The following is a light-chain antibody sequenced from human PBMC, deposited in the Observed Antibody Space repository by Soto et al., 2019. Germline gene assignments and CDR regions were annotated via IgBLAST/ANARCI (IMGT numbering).Light chain of an antibody. Sequence: EIVMTQSPATLSVSPGERATLSCRASQSVTSNLAWYQQKPGRAPRLLIYGASSRATGIPDRFSGSGSGTDFTLTISRLEPEDFAVYYCQQYGSSPRTFGGGTKVEIK. CDR3: QQYGSSPRT. J-gene: IGKJ4*01. CDR1: QSVTSN. V-gene: IGKV3-20*01. CDR2: GAS.